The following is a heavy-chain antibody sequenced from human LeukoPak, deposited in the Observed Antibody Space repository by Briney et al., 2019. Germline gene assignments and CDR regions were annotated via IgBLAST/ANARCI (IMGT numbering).Heavy chain of an antibody. D-gene: IGHD2-15*01. CDR3: ARAPRRSGGSCYYVDY. Sequence: GGSLRLSCAASGFTFSDYYMSWIRQAPGKGLEWVSYISSSGGTIYYADSVKGRFTISRDNAKNSLYLQMYSLRAEDTAVYYCARAPRRSGGSCYYVDYWGQGTLVTVSS. CDR1: GFTFSDYY. CDR2: ISSSGGTI. J-gene: IGHJ4*02. V-gene: IGHV3-11*01.